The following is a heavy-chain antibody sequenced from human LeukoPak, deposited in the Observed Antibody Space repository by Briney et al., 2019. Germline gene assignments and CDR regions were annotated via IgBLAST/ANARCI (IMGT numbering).Heavy chain of an antibody. V-gene: IGHV4-30-2*01. J-gene: IGHJ2*01. CDR3: SRANTGIVGRYFDL. Sequence: SQTLSLTCAVSGVSISSGGYSWSWIRQPPGKGLEWIGYIYHSGSTYYNPSLKSRVTISVDRSKNQFSLKLSSVTAADTAVYLFSRANTGIVGRYFDLWGRGTLVTGSS. CDR2: IYHSGST. CDR1: GVSISSGGYS. D-gene: IGHD2-15*01.